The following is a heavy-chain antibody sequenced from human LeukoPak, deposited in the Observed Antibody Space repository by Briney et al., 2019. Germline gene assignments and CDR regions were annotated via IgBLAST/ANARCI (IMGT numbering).Heavy chain of an antibody. D-gene: IGHD1-26*01. J-gene: IGHJ3*01. CDR3: ARDRIVGAEDDAFHF. V-gene: IGHV1-46*01. Sequence: ASVKVSCKAFGYTFTSNYMHWVRQAPGQGPEWMGVISPSGGSTTYAQKVQGRVTMTADTSTSTAFMELRSLRSDDTAVYYCARDRIVGAEDDAFHFWGQGTMVTVSS. CDR2: ISPSGGST. CDR1: GYTFTSNY.